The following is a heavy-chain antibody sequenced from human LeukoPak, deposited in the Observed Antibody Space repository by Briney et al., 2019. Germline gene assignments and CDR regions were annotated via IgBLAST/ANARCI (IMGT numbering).Heavy chain of an antibody. D-gene: IGHD1-26*01. CDR3: AKDRGWERDRYYFDY. CDR2: IGSSGDGT. CDR1: GFTFSNYA. Sequence: GGSLRLSCAASGFTFSNYAMSWVRQAPGKRLEWVSGIGSSGDGTYYVDSVKGRFTISRDTSKSTLYLQMNSLRVEDTAVYYCAKDRGWERDRYYFDYWGQGTLVTVSS. J-gene: IGHJ4*02. V-gene: IGHV3-23*01.